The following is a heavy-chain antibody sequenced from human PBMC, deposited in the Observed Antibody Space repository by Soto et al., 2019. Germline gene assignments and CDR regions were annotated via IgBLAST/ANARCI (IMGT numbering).Heavy chain of an antibody. Sequence: QLQLQESGPGLVKPSETLSLTCTVSGGSISSSSYYWGWIRQPPGKGLEWIGGIYYSGSTYYNPSLTGRVTLSVDTSKNQFALKLSSVTAADTAVYYCSPQVSSGWYFDYWGQGTLVTVSS. D-gene: IGHD6-19*01. V-gene: IGHV4-39*01. CDR2: IYYSGST. CDR1: GGSISSSSYY. CDR3: SPQVSSGWYFDY. J-gene: IGHJ4*02.